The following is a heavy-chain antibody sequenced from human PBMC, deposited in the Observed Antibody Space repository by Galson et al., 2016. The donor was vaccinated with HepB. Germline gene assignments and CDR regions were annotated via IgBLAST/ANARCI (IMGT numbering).Heavy chain of an antibody. D-gene: IGHD1-26*01. V-gene: IGHV3-9*01. CDR1: GFTFDNYA. CDR3: ASLGGGSYTAYGFDI. CDR2: ISWNSGSI. Sequence: LRLSCAASGFTFDNYAMHWVRQVPGKGLEWVSGISWNSGSIGFADSVKGRFTISRDNAKNSLYLQMNSLRTEDTALYYCASLGGGSYTAYGFDIWGQGTMVTVSS. J-gene: IGHJ3*02.